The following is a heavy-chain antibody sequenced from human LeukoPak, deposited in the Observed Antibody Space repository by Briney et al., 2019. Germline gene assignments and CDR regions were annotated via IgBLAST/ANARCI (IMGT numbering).Heavy chain of an antibody. CDR1: GFTFSDYY. CDR3: ASAPYYDFWSGWNYYYYYGMDV. Sequence: GGSLRLSCAASGFTFSDYYMSWIRQAPGKGLEWVSYISSSGSTIYYADSVKGRFTISRDNAKNSLYLQMNSLGAEDTAVYYCASAPYYDFWSGWNYYYYYGMDVWGQGTTVTVSS. V-gene: IGHV3-11*01. D-gene: IGHD3-3*01. CDR2: ISSSGSTI. J-gene: IGHJ6*02.